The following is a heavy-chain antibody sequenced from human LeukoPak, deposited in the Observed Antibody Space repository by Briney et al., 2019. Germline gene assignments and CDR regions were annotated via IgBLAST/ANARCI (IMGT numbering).Heavy chain of an antibody. CDR3: ARNPGSDYPEW. V-gene: IGHV4-59*12. Sequence: SETLSLTCTVSGDSISNYYWNWIRQPPGKGLEWIGYIYYNGSTNYNPSLKSRVTISVDTSKNQFSLKLTSVTAADTAVYYCARNPGSDYPEWWGQGTLVTVSS. CDR2: IYYNGST. CDR1: GDSISNYY. J-gene: IGHJ4*02. D-gene: IGHD4-17*01.